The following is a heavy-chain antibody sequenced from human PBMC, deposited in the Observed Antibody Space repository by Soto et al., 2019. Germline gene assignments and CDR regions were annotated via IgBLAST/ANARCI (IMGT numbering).Heavy chain of an antibody. CDR1: GFTFSSYA. J-gene: IGHJ6*02. CDR3: AKDQHTFWSGYPAVAHGMDV. D-gene: IGHD3-3*01. V-gene: IGHV3-30-3*01. CDR2: ISCDGSNK. Sequence: GGSLRLSCAASGFTFSSYAMHWVRQAPGKGLEWVAVISCDGSNKYYADSVKGRFTISRDNSKNTLYLQMNSLRAEDTAVYYCAKDQHTFWSGYPAVAHGMDVWGQGTTVTVSS.